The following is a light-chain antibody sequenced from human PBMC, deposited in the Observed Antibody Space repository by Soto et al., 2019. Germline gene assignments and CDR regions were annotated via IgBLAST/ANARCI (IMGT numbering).Light chain of an antibody. CDR3: HQCGNSWWT. J-gene: IGKJ1*01. V-gene: IGKV3-20*01. CDR2: GAS. Sequence: EVVLTQSPNTLSLSPGESATLSCRASQAVSSTYLVWYQQKPGLAPRLLIYGASSRAPGISDRFSGSGSGTDFTLIISRLEPEDFAVYYCHQCGNSWWTFGEGTQVEIK. CDR1: QAVSSTY.